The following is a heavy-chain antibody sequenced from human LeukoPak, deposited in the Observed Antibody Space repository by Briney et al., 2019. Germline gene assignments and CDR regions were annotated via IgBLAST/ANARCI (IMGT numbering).Heavy chain of an antibody. CDR2: IIPIFGTA. J-gene: IGHJ6*03. D-gene: IGHD2-2*01. Sequence: SVKVSCKASGGTFSSYAISWVRQAPGQGLEWMEGIIPIFGTANYTQKFQGRVTITTDESTSTAYMELSSLRSEDTAVYYCASCASKGRTSCSYYYMDVWGKGTTVTVSS. CDR3: ASCASKGRTSCSYYYMDV. CDR1: GGTFSSYA. V-gene: IGHV1-69*05.